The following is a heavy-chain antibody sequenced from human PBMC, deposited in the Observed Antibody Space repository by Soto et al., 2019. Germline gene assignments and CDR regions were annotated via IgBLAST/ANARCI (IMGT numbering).Heavy chain of an antibody. D-gene: IGHD1-1*01. Sequence: QVQLVQSGXXXXKPGASVKVSCKASGYTFTSYGISWVRQAPGQGLEWMGWISAYNGNTNYAQKLQGKVTMTTDTSTRTAYKELRSLRSDDTAVDYCARGTTEEALDYWGQGTLVTVSS. CDR3: ARGTTEEALDY. CDR2: ISAYNGNT. CDR1: GYTFTSYG. J-gene: IGHJ4*02. V-gene: IGHV1-18*01.